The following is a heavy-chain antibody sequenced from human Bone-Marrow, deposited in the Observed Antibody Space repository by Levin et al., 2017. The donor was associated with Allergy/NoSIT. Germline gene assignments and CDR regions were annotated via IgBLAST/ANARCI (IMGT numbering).Heavy chain of an antibody. Sequence: PGGSLRFSCAASGFTFSSYDMNWVREAPGKGLEWISYITGSSAPIHYADSVKGRFTISRDNAKNSLFLQMNSLRAEDTAVYYCVRRIDTWGQGTMVTVSP. V-gene: IGHV3-48*04. CDR1: GFTFSSYD. CDR2: ITGSSAPI. J-gene: IGHJ3*02. CDR3: VRRIDT.